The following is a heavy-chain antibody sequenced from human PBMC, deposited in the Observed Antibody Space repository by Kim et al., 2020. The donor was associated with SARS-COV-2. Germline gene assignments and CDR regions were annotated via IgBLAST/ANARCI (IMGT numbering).Heavy chain of an antibody. Sequence: ASVKVSCKASGYTFTGYYIHWVRQAPGQGLEWMGWINPNSGGTYYAQKFQGRVTMTRDTSISTVYMDLSRLRSDDTAIYYCSKYCSSANCYPSEAFDIWGQGTMVTVSS. J-gene: IGHJ3*02. CDR1: GYTFTGYY. V-gene: IGHV1-2*02. CDR3: SKYCSSANCYPSEAFDI. CDR2: INPNSGGT. D-gene: IGHD2-2*01.